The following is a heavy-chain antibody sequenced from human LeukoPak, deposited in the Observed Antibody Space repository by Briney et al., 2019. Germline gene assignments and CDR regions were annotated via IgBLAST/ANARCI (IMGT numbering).Heavy chain of an antibody. D-gene: IGHD6-19*01. CDR1: GFTFSSYA. CDR3: ARALGRIAVAADDY. V-gene: IGHV3-30-3*01. CDR2: ISYDGSNK. Sequence: GGSLRLSCAASGFTFSSYAMHWVRQAPGKGLEWVAVISYDGSNKYYADSVNGRFTISRDNSKNTLYLQMNSLRAEDTAVYYCARALGRIAVAADDYWGQGTLVTVSS. J-gene: IGHJ4*02.